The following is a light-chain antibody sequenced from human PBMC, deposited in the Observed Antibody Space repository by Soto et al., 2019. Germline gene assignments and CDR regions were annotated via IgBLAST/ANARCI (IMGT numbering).Light chain of an antibody. V-gene: IGKV1-5*03. CDR3: QQYDSYAVT. J-gene: IGKJ2*01. Sequence: DIQMTQSPSTLSASVGDRVTITCRASQSISIGLAWSQQKPGKAPKLLISKASTLQSGVSSRFGGSGSGTEVTLTISSLQPDDFVTYYCQQYDSYAVTFGQGTKLEIK. CDR2: KAS. CDR1: QSISIG.